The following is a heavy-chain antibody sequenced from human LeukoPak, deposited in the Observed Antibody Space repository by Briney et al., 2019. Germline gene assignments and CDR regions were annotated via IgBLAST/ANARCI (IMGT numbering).Heavy chain of an antibody. D-gene: IGHD1-26*01. Sequence: SETLSLTCTVSGGSISSYYWSGIRQPPGKGLEWIGYIYYSGSTKYNPSLKSRVTISVDTSKNQVSLKLSSVTAADTAVYYCASGSYYFDYWGQGTLVTVSS. CDR2: IYYSGST. V-gene: IGHV4-59*01. CDR1: GGSISSYY. CDR3: ASGSYYFDY. J-gene: IGHJ4*02.